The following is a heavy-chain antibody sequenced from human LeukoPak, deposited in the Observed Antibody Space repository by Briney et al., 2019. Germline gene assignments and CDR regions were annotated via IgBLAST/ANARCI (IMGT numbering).Heavy chain of an antibody. D-gene: IGHD3-22*01. CDR3: AKSMNYYDSSGYYSKDY. CDR1: GFAFDDYA. CDR2: IDWNSRNT. V-gene: IGHV3-9*01. J-gene: IGHJ4*02. Sequence: GWSLRLSCAASGFAFDDYAMLWVRLSPGKGLEWVSRIDWNSRNTVYADSVRGRFTISRDNSKNTPYLQMNSLRAEDTAVYYCAKSMNYYDSSGYYSKDYWGQGTLVTVSS.